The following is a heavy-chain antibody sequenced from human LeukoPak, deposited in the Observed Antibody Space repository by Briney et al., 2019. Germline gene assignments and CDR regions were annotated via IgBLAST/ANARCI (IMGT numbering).Heavy chain of an antibody. CDR2: IRYDGSNK. CDR3: AKVIATYDILTGYYDY. D-gene: IGHD3-9*01. J-gene: IGHJ4*02. Sequence: GGSLRLSCAASGFTFSTYAINWVRQAPGKGLEWVAFIRYDGSNKYYADSVKGRFTISRDNSKNTLYLQMNSLRAEDTAVYYCAKVIATYDILTGYYDYWGQGTLVTVSS. CDR1: GFTFSTYA. V-gene: IGHV3-30*02.